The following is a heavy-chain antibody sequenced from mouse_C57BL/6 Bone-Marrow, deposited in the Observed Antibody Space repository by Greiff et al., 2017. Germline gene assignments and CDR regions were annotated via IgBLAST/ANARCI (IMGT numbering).Heavy chain of an antibody. V-gene: IGHV1-72*01. CDR2: IDPSSGGT. J-gene: IGHJ1*03. CDR1: GYTFTSYW. D-gene: IGHD5-1*01. Sequence: QVQLQQSGAELVKPGASVKLSCKASGYTFTSYWMHWVKQRPGRGLEWIGWIDPSSGGTKYNEKFKSKATLTVDKPSSTAYMQLSSLTSEDSAVYYGAHGNDFCEYCTVWDTGTTVTVTA. CDR3: AHGNDFCEYCTV.